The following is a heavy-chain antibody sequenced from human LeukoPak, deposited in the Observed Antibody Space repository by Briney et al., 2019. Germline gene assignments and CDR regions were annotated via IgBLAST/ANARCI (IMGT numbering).Heavy chain of an antibody. D-gene: IGHD3-16*01. CDR1: GYTFTGYY. CDR2: INPNSDGT. V-gene: IGHV1-2*02. Sequence: ASVKVSCKASGYTFTGYYMHWVRQAPGQGLEWMGWINPNSDGTNYAQKFQGRVTMTRDTSISTAYMELSRLRSDDTAVYYCARVRASEGGAAYWGQGTMVTVS. CDR3: ARVRASEGGAAY. J-gene: IGHJ3*01.